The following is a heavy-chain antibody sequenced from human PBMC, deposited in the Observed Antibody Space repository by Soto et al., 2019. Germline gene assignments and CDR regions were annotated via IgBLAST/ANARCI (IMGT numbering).Heavy chain of an antibody. CDR1: GFTFDDYA. J-gene: IGHJ4*02. V-gene: IGHV3-9*01. CDR3: AKDRYSSSYYFVY. CDR2: ISWNSGSI. Sequence: EVQLVESGGGLVQPGRSLRLSCAASGFTFDDYAMHWVRQAPGKGLEWVSGISWNSGSIGYADSVKGRFTISRDNAKNSLYLQMNSLRAEDTALYYCAKDRYSSSYYFVYWGQGTLVTVSS. D-gene: IGHD6-13*01.